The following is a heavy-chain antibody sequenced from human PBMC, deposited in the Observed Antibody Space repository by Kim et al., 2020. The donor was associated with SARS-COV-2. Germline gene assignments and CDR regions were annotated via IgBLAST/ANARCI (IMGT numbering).Heavy chain of an antibody. CDR3: ARVGPTTVVTPYWYFDL. CDR2: IYHSGST. Sequence: SETLSLTCAVSGGSISSGGYSWSWIRQPPGKGLEWIGYIYHSGSTYYNPSLKSRVTISVDRSKNQFSLKLSSVTAADTAVYYCARVGPTTVVTPYWYFDLWGRGTLVTVSS. CDR1: GGSISSGGYS. V-gene: IGHV4-30-2*01. J-gene: IGHJ2*01. D-gene: IGHD4-17*01.